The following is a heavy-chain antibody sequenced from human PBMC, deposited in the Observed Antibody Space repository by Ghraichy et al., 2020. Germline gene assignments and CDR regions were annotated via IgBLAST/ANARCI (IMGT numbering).Heavy chain of an antibody. CDR1: GFTFSSYA. V-gene: IGHV3-30*04. CDR2: ISYDGSNK. D-gene: IGHD5-12*01. CDR3: AGGSGYDYYYYYGMDV. Sequence: GSLRLSCAASGFTFSSYAMHWVRQAPGKGLEWVTVISYDGSNKYYADSVKGRFTISRDNSKNTLYLQMNSLRAEDTAVYYCAGGSGYDYYYYYGMDVWGQGTTVTVSS. J-gene: IGHJ6*02.